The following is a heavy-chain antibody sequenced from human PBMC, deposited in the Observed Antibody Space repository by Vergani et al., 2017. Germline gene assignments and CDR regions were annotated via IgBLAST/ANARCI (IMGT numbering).Heavy chain of an antibody. CDR2: IYYSGST. V-gene: IGHV4-30-4*08. CDR1: FDSIRNLYCN. Sequence: QVQLQESGPGLVKSSETLSLTCSVSFDSIRNLYCNWIRQPPGKGLEWIGYIYYSGSTYYNPSLKSRVTISVDTSKNQFSLKLSSVTAADTAVYYCARDQSYPGAGGMDVWGQGTTVTVSS. CDR3: ARDQSYPGAGGMDV. J-gene: IGHJ6*02.